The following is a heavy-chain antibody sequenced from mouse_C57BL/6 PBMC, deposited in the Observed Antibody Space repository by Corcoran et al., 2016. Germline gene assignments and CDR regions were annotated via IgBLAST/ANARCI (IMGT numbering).Heavy chain of an antibody. D-gene: IGHD2-1*01. Sequence: EVQLQQSGPVLVKPGASVKMSCKASGYTFTDYYMNWVKQSHGKSLEWIGVINPYNGGTSYNQKFKGKATLTVDKSSSTAYMELNSLTSEDSAVYYCARGDGNYPLRAMDYWGQGTSVTVSS. CDR3: ARGDGNYPLRAMDY. J-gene: IGHJ4*01. CDR2: INPYNGGT. V-gene: IGHV1-19*01. CDR1: GYTFTDYY.